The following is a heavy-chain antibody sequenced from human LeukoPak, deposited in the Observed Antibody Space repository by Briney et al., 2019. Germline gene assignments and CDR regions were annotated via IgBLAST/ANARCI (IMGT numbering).Heavy chain of an antibody. CDR2: IYYSGST. J-gene: IGHJ4*02. D-gene: IGHD1-26*01. CDR1: GGSISSSTYY. V-gene: IGHV4-39*07. CDR3: ARDTSKWELLYYFDS. Sequence: SETLSLACTVSGGSISSSTYYWGWIRQPPGKGLEWIGSIYYSGSTYYSPSLKSRVTISVDTSKNQFSLKLSSVTAADTAVYYCARDTSKWELLYYFDSWGQGTLVTVSS.